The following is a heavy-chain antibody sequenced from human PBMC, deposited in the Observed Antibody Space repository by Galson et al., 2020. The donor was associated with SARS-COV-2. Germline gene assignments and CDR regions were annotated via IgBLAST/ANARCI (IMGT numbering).Heavy chain of an antibody. J-gene: IGHJ6*03. Sequence: VESLKISCKGSGYSFTSYWIGWVRQMPGKGLEWMGIIYPGDSDTRYSPSFQGQVTISADKSISTAYLQWSSLKASDTAMYYCARRNYDFWSGYYGEAYYYYYIDVWGKGDHGQRLL. CDR1: GYSFTSYW. V-gene: IGHV5-51*01. CDR3: ARRNYDFWSGYYGEAYYYYYIDV. D-gene: IGHD3-3*01. CDR2: IYPGDSDT.